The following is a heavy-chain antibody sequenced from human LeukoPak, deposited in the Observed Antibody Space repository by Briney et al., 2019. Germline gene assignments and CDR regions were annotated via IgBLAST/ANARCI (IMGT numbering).Heavy chain of an antibody. CDR1: GFTFSDYY. D-gene: IGHD6-13*01. V-gene: IGHV3-11*01. CDR3: AKGVAAAAINAFDI. CDR2: ISSSGSTI. J-gene: IGHJ3*02. Sequence: PGGSLRLSCAASGFTFSDYYMSWIRQAPGKGLEGVSYISSSGSTIYYADSVKGRFTISRDNAKNSLYLQMNSLRAEDMALYYCAKGVAAAAINAFDIWGQGTMVTVSS.